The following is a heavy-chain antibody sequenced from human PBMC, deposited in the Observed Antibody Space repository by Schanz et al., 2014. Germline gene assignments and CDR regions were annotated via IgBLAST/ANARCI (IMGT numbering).Heavy chain of an antibody. CDR1: GGSINSGGYR. Sequence: QVQLQESGPGLVKASETLSLTCSVSGGSINSGGYRWAWVRQPPGKGLEWIGFISSSGSALYNPSLKTRVTISRDTSKNQVSLNLRSVTAADTAFYHCARELGREGGFDYWGRGSLVSVSS. CDR3: ARELGREGGFDY. CDR2: ISSSGSA. J-gene: IGHJ4*02. D-gene: IGHD2-15*01. V-gene: IGHV4-61*08.